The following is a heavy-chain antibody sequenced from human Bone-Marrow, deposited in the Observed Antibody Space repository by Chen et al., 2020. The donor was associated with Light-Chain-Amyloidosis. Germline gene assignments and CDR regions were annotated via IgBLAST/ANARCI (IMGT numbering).Heavy chain of an antibody. CDR1: GFTLGPFA. V-gene: IGHV3-30-3*01. Sequence: QVQLVESGGGVVQPGGSLRLSCAASGFTLGPFAMPWVRQAPGKGLEWVATISHDGNYESYADSVKGQFTISRDNSRSTLYLQMNSLRLEDTAIYYCARYYCIDAICRYDHWGQGTLVIVSS. CDR2: ISHDGNYE. D-gene: IGHD2-15*01. CDR3: ARYYCIDAICRYDH. J-gene: IGHJ4*02.